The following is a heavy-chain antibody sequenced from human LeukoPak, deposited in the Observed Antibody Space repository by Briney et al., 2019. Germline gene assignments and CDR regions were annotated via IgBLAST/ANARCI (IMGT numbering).Heavy chain of an antibody. CDR3: AKDWVVRGVISY. CDR2: ISYDGNDK. Sequence: GGSLRLSCAASGFTFSSYVMHWVRQAPGKGLEWVAGISYDGNDKYYAESVKGRFTISRDNSKNTLYLQMNSLRAEDTAVYYCAKDWVVRGVISYWGQGTLVTVSS. J-gene: IGHJ4*02. CDR1: GFTFSSYV. V-gene: IGHV3-30*18. D-gene: IGHD3-10*01.